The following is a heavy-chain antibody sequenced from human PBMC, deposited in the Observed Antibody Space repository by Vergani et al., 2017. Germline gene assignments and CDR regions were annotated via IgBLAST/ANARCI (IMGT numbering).Heavy chain of an antibody. Sequence: QVQLQESGPGLVKPSQTLSLTCTVSGGSISSGGYYWSWIRQHPGKGLEWIGYIYYSGSTYYNPSLKSRVTISVDTAKNQCSLKLSSVTAADTAVYYCARRIAAAGTHDDAFDIWGQGTMVTVSS. CDR1: GGSISSGGYY. V-gene: IGHV4-31*03. J-gene: IGHJ3*02. CDR3: ARRIAAAGTHDDAFDI. D-gene: IGHD6-13*01. CDR2: IYYSGST.